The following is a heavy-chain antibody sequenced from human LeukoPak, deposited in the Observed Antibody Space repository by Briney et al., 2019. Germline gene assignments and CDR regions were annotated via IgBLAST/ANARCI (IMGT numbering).Heavy chain of an antibody. V-gene: IGHV3-23*01. CDR1: GFIFSSYA. CDR2: ISGSGGST. D-gene: IGHD3-3*01. CDR3: ANPGYDFWSGYPTGYFDY. Sequence: GGSLRLSCAASGFIFSSYAMSWVRQAPGKGLEWVSAISGSGGSTYYADSVKGRFTISRDNSKNTLYLQMNSLRAEDTAVYYCANPGYDFWSGYPTGYFDYWGQGTLVTVSS. J-gene: IGHJ4*02.